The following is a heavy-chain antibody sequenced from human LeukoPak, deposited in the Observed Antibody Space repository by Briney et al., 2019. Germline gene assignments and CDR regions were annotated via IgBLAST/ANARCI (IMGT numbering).Heavy chain of an antibody. V-gene: IGHV4-4*07. CDR2: IYTSGIT. J-gene: IGHJ4*02. CDR1: GGSLSTYY. CDR3: ARVACSGGSCYHFDY. Sequence: SETLSLTCTVSGGSLSTYYWTWIRQPARKGREWIGRIYTSGITDYNPSLKSRVTVSVDTSKNQFSLKLSSVTAADTAVYYCARVACSGGSCYHFDYWGQGTLVTVSS. D-gene: IGHD2-15*01.